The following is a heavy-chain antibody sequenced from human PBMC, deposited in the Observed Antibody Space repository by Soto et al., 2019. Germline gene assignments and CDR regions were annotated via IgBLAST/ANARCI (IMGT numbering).Heavy chain of an antibody. Sequence: QVQLVQSGAEVKKPGASVKVSCKASGYTFTSYAMHWVRQAPGQRLEWMGWINAGNGNTKYSQKFQGRVTITRDTSASKAYMELSSLRSEDTAVYYCARDRRRFGELLPSDYWGQGTLVTVSS. D-gene: IGHD3-10*01. CDR3: ARDRRRFGELLPSDY. CDR1: GYTFTSYA. V-gene: IGHV1-3*01. CDR2: INAGNGNT. J-gene: IGHJ4*02.